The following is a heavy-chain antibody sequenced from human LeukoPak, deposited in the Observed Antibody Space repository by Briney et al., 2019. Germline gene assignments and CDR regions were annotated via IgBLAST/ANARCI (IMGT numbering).Heavy chain of an antibody. V-gene: IGHV1-18*01. J-gene: IGHJ4*02. D-gene: IGHD6-19*01. Sequence: ASVKVSCKASGYTFTSYGISWVRQAPGQGLEWMGWISAYNGNTNYTQKLQGRVTMTTDTSTSTAYMELRSLRSDDTAVYYCARDISRIAVAAHPFDYWGQGTLVTVSS. CDR2: ISAYNGNT. CDR1: GYTFTSYG. CDR3: ARDISRIAVAAHPFDY.